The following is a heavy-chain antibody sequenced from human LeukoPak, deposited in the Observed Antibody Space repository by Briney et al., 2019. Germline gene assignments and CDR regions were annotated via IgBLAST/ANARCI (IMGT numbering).Heavy chain of an antibody. Sequence: SETLSLTCTVSGGSISSSSYYWGWIRQPPGKGLEWIGSIYYSGSTYDNPSLKSRVTISVDTSKNQFSLKLSSVTAADTAVYYCAGGPTYYYDSSGYYHFDYWGQGTLVTVSS. D-gene: IGHD3-22*01. J-gene: IGHJ4*02. CDR1: GGSISSSSYY. V-gene: IGHV4-39*07. CDR3: AGGPTYYYDSSGYYHFDY. CDR2: IYYSGST.